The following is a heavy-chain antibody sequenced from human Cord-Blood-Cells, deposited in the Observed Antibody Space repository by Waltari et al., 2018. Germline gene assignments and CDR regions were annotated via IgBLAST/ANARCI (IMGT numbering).Heavy chain of an antibody. D-gene: IGHD3-22*01. CDR3: ARLGWNTYDSSGYYYFDC. CDR1: GGSISSYY. CDR2: IYYSGST. J-gene: IGHJ4*02. Sequence: QVQLQESGPGLVKPSETLSLTCTVSGGSISSYYWSWIRQPPGKGLEWIGYIYYSGSTNYNPSLKSRVTISVATSKNQFSLKLSSVTAADTAVYYCARLGWNTYDSSGYYYFDCWGQGTLVTVSS. V-gene: IGHV4-59*08.